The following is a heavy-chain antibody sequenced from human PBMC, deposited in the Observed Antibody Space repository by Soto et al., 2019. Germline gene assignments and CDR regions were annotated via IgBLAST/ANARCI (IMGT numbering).Heavy chain of an antibody. V-gene: IGHV3-74*01. Sequence: EVQRVESGGGLVQPGGSLRLSCAASGFTFSSYWTHWVRQAPGKGLVWVSRITSDGSDTTYADSVKGRFTISRDNAKNTQLLQLNSLRAEDTAVYYCARDKVPFYGPGRFAYWGQGTLVTVSS. CDR2: ITSDGSDT. CDR1: GFTFSSYW. J-gene: IGHJ4*02. D-gene: IGHD3-10*01. CDR3: ARDKVPFYGPGRFAY.